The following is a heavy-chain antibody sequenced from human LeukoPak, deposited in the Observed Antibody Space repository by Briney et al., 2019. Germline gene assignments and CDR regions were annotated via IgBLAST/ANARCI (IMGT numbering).Heavy chain of an antibody. Sequence: GGSLRLSCAASGFTFSSYGMHWVRQAPGKGLEWVAVISYDGSNKYYADSVKGRFTISRDNSKNTLYLQMNSLRAEDTAVYYCAKERCSSTSCYAYYFDYWGQGALVTVSS. CDR1: GFTFSSYG. CDR3: AKERCSSTSCYAYYFDY. J-gene: IGHJ4*02. CDR2: ISYDGSNK. V-gene: IGHV3-30*18. D-gene: IGHD2-2*01.